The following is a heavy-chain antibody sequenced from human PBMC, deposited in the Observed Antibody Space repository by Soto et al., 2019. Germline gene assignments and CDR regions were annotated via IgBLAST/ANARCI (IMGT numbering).Heavy chain of an antibody. CDR2: IIPIFGTA. CDR1: GGTFSSYA. V-gene: IGHV1-69*13. Sequence: GASVKVSCKASGGTFSSYAVSWVRQAPGQGLEWMGGIIPIFGTANYAQKFQGRVTITADESTSTAYMELSSLRSEDTAVYYCARDRHSGIPSSGWGAYYFDYWGQGTLVTVSS. CDR3: ARDRHSGIPSSGWGAYYFDY. D-gene: IGHD6-19*01. J-gene: IGHJ4*02.